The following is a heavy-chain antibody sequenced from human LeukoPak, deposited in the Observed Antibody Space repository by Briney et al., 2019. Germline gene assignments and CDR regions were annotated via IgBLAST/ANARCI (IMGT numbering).Heavy chain of an antibody. CDR2: INHSGST. J-gene: IGHJ4*02. CDR1: GGSFSGYY. V-gene: IGHV4-34*01. D-gene: IGHD2/OR15-2a*01. Sequence: SETLSLTCAVYGGSFSGYYWSWIRQPPGKGLEWIGEINHSGSTNYNPSLKSRVTISVDTSKNQFSLKLSSVTAADTAVYYCARIYDGGTLDYWGQGTLVTVSS. CDR3: ARIYDGGTLDY.